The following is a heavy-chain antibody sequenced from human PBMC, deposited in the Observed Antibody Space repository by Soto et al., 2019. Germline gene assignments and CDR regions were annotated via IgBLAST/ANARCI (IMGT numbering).Heavy chain of an antibody. Sequence: EVQLLESGGGLVQPGGSLRLSCAASGFPFGRSAMSWVRQAPGMGLEWVSTIISDTARTHYADSVKGRFTISRDSAKNTLFLQMNSLRAEDTAVYYCATEGCSGSACSPPGWGQGTLVTVSS. J-gene: IGHJ4*02. D-gene: IGHD3-3*01. V-gene: IGHV3-23*01. CDR2: IISDTART. CDR3: ATEGCSGSACSPPG. CDR1: GFPFGRSA.